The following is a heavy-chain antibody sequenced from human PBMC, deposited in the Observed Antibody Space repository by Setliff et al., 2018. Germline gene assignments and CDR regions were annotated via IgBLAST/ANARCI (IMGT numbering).Heavy chain of an antibody. CDR1: GGSFSSFY. Sequence: PSETLSLTCAVYGGSFSSFYWSWIRQPPGKGLEWIGEINHSGTTNYNPSLKSRVTISVDTSKKQFSLKLNSVTAADTAVYYCAKFGPLDLTGDWAFDNWGQGTLVTVSS. CDR3: AKFGPLDLTGDWAFDN. J-gene: IGHJ4*02. CDR2: INHSGTT. V-gene: IGHV4-34*01. D-gene: IGHD7-27*01.